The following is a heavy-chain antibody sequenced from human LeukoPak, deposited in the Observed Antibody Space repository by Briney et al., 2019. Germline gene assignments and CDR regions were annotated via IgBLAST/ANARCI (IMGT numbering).Heavy chain of an antibody. Sequence: SETLSLTCTVSGYSISSGYYWGWIRPPPGEWLEWIGNIYHSWSTYYNPSLKSRVTIPVDTSKNHFPLKQSPVTAADTAVYYWARDTTPDDTTYYYDSSGYYPPPVDYWGQGTLVTVSS. CDR3: ARDTTPDDTTYYYDSSGYYPPPVDY. CDR1: GYSISSGYY. D-gene: IGHD3-22*01. V-gene: IGHV4-38-2*02. CDR2: IYHSWST. J-gene: IGHJ4*02.